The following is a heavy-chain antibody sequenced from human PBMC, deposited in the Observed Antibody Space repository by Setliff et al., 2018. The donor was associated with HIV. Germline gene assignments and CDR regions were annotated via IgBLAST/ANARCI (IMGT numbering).Heavy chain of an antibody. V-gene: IGHV3-30*04. CDR1: GFTFSSYS. CDR2: ISYDGSHK. J-gene: IGHJ6*02. D-gene: IGHD5-12*01. Sequence: PGGSLRLSCAASGFTFSSYSMHWVRQAPGKGLEWVAVISYDGSHKYYADSVKGRFTISRDNSENTLYLQMNSLRAEDTAVYYCARGSGYDKGAYHYYYGMDVWGQGTTVTVSS. CDR3: ARGSGYDKGAYHYYYGMDV.